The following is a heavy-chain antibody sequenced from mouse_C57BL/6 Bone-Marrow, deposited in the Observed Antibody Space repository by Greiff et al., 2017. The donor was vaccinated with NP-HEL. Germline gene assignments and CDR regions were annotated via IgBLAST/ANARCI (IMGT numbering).Heavy chain of an antibody. Sequence: EVMLVESGGGLVQPGGSLKLSCAASGFTFSDYYMYWVRQTPEKRLEWVAYISNGGGSTYYPDTVKGRFTISRDNAKNTLYLQMSRLKSEDTAMYYCASHYYGSPWFAYWGQGTLVTVSA. V-gene: IGHV5-12*01. CDR1: GFTFSDYY. J-gene: IGHJ3*01. CDR2: ISNGGGST. CDR3: ASHYYGSPWFAY. D-gene: IGHD1-1*01.